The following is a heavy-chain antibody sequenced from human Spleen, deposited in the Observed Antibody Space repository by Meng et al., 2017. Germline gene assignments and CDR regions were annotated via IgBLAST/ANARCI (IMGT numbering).Heavy chain of an antibody. CDR3: AKDIQLQSYYDFWSDYHFSGGMAV. CDR2: INPNSGGT. Sequence: ASVKVSCKASGYTFIGYYMHWVRQAPGQGLEWMGRINPNSGGTNYAQKFLGRVTMTRDTSISTAYMELSRLRSDDTAVYYCAKDIQLQSYYDFWSDYHFSGGMAVWGQGTTVTVSS. J-gene: IGHJ6*02. CDR1: GYTFIGYY. D-gene: IGHD3-3*01. V-gene: IGHV1-2*06.